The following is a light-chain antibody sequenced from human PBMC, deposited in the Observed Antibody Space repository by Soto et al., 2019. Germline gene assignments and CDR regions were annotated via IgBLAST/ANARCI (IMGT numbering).Light chain of an antibody. Sequence: IQMTQSPSSLSASVGDRVTISCRASQGIGNALGWYQQKPGKHPKVLIYGASNLQSGVPPRFSGSGSGTDFTLAISSLQPEDSATYYCLQDINYPWTFGQGTKV. CDR1: QGIGNA. CDR3: LQDINYPWT. V-gene: IGKV1-6*01. CDR2: GAS. J-gene: IGKJ1*01.